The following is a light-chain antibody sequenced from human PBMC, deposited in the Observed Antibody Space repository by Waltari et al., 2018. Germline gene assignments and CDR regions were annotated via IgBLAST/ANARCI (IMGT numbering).Light chain of an antibody. V-gene: IGKV1-33*01. Sequence: DIQMTQSPSFLSASVGDRVTITCQASQGISKYLNWYQQKPGKVPKLLIYDASNLERGVPSRFSGSGSGTDFTFTISGLQPEDIATYYCQQYENIPITFGQGTRLEIK. J-gene: IGKJ5*01. CDR2: DAS. CDR1: QGISKY. CDR3: QQYENIPIT.